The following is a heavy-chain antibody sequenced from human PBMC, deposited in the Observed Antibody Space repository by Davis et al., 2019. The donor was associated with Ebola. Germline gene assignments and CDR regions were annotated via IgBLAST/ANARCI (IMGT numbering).Heavy chain of an antibody. D-gene: IGHD5-18*01. CDR1: GYTFTGYY. CDR2: MNPNSGNT. Sequence: ASVKVSCKASGYTFTGYYMHWVRQAPGQGLEWMGWMNPNSGNTGFAQKFQGRVTMTRNTSISTAYMELSSLRSEDTAVYYCARGTRDTALWGQGTQVTVSS. V-gene: IGHV1-8*02. J-gene: IGHJ4*02. CDR3: ARGTRDTAL.